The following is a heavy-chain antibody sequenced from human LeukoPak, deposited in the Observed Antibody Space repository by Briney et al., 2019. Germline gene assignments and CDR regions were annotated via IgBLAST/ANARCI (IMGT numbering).Heavy chain of an antibody. CDR2: TGASGAGT. D-gene: IGHD4-23*01. J-gene: IGHJ4*02. CDR1: GFTFNNYA. Sequence: PGGSLRLSCAASGFTFNNYAMTWVRQAPGKGLEWVSTTGASGAGTYYADSVKGRFTISRDNSKHTLYLQMNSLRAEDTALYYCAKSPRGVLTPGLLFDYWGQGSLVTVSS. CDR3: AKSPRGVLTPGLLFDY. V-gene: IGHV3-23*01.